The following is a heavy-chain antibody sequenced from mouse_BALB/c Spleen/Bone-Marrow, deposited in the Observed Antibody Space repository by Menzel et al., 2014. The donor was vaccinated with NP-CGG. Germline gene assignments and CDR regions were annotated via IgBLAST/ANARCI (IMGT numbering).Heavy chain of an antibody. J-gene: IGHJ3*01. Sequence: LMESGSELVRPGASVKLSCKASGYTFTNFWMHWVRQRPGQGLEWIGNVYPGSDTANYDEKFKSKATLTVDTSSSTAYMQLSSLTSEDSAVYYCTRSLYYYPAYWGQGTLVTVST. CDR3: TRSLYYYPAY. V-gene: IGHV1S22*01. D-gene: IGHD1-1*01. CDR2: VYPGSDTA. CDR1: GYTFTNFW.